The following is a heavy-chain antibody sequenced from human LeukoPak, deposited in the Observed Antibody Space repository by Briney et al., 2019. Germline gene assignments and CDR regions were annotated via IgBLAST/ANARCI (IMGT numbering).Heavy chain of an antibody. D-gene: IGHD3-10*02. J-gene: IGHJ4*02. CDR1: GFTFSSYA. Sequence: GGSLRLSCAASGFTFSSYAMSWVRQAPGKGLEWVSAISGGGGGTYYADSVKGWFTISRDNSKNTLYLQMNSLRAEDTAVYYCAKDPNVRDYFDYWGQGTLVTVSS. CDR2: ISGGGGGT. V-gene: IGHV3-23*01. CDR3: AKDPNVRDYFDY.